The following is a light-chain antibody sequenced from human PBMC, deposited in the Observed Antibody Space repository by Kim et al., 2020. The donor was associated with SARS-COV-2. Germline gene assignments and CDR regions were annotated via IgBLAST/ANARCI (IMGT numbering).Light chain of an antibody. Sequence: GHSVTIAGAVTTSDVGRYDYVSWYQQYPGKAPQLLVYDVSERPSGVPERFSGAKSGSTASLTISGLHADDEADYYCYSYAGRYTWLFGGGTQLTVL. CDR3: YSYAGRYTWL. CDR1: TSDVGRYDY. J-gene: IGLJ3*02. CDR2: DVS. V-gene: IGLV2-11*03.